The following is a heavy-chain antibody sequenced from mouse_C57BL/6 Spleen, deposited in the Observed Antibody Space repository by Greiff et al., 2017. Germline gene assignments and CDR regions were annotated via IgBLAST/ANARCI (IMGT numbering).Heavy chain of an antibody. CDR3: ARERDYNGSSLVFYYFDY. V-gene: IGHV5-4*01. CDR2: ISDGGSYS. CDR1: GFTFSSYA. J-gene: IGHJ2*01. Sequence: EVQGVESGGGLVQPGGSLKLSCAASGFTFSSYAMSWVRQTPEKRLEWVATISDGGSYSYSPDNAKGRFPISSDNAKSNLYLQMSHLKSDDTAMYYCARERDYNGSSLVFYYFDYWGQGTTLTVSS. D-gene: IGHD1-1*01.